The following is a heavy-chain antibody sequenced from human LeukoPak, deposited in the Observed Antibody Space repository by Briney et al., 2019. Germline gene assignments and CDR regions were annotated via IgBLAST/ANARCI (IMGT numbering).Heavy chain of an antibody. V-gene: IGHV3-30-3*01. J-gene: IGHJ4*02. Sequence: GGSLRLSCAASVFTFSSYSMHWVRQAPGKGLEWVAVISYDGSNKYYADSVKGRFTISRDNSKNTLYLQMNSLRAEDTAVYYSARAHLYGDYTSDDYWGQGSLVTVSS. CDR3: ARAHLYGDYTSDDY. CDR1: VFTFSSYS. D-gene: IGHD4-17*01. CDR2: ISYDGSNK.